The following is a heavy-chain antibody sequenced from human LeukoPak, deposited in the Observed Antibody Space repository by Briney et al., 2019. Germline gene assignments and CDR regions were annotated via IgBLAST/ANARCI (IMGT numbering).Heavy chain of an antibody. Sequence: GASVKVSCKASGYTFTSYGISWVRQAPGQGLEWMGWISAYNGNTNYAQKLQGRVTMTTDTSTSTAYMELRSLRSDDTAVYYCARDGYCSSTSCYTGGYYYYYYMDVWGKGTTVTVSS. V-gene: IGHV1-18*01. D-gene: IGHD2-2*02. CDR1: GYTFTSYG. CDR2: ISAYNGNT. CDR3: ARDGYCSSTSCYTGGYYYYYYMDV. J-gene: IGHJ6*03.